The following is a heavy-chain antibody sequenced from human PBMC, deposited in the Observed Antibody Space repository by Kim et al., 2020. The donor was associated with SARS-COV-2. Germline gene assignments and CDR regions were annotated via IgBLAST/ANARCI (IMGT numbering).Heavy chain of an antibody. Sequence: SETLSLTCAVYGGSFSGYYWSWIRQPPGKGLEWIGEINHSGSTNYNPSLKSRVTISVDTSKNQFSLKLSSVTAADTAVYYCARGEVLRYFDWFIVFPYFDYWGQGTLVTVSS. J-gene: IGHJ4*02. CDR3: ARGEVLRYFDWFIVFPYFDY. V-gene: IGHV4-34*01. CDR1: GGSFSGYY. CDR2: INHSGST. D-gene: IGHD3-9*01.